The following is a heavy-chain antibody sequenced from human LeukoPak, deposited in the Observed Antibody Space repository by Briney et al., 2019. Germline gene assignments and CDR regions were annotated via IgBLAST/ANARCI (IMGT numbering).Heavy chain of an antibody. V-gene: IGHV3-20*04. Sequence: GGSLRLSCAASGFTFEDYGMSCVRQGPGKGLECVSAIDRNGYSTVYADSVRGRFTISRDNPKNTLYRQMKSLIPGDTPLYYWARDPPLDQLLYAFDIWGQGTMVTVSS. CDR3: ARDPPLDQLLYAFDI. J-gene: IGHJ3*02. CDR2: IDRNGYST. D-gene: IGHD2-2*01. CDR1: GFTFEDYG.